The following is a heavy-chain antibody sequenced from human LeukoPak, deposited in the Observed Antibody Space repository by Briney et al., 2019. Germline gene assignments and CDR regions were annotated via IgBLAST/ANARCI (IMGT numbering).Heavy chain of an antibody. CDR1: GGSISSSSYY. D-gene: IGHD3-22*01. Sequence: SETLSLTCTVSGGSISSSSYYWGWIRQPPGKGLEWIGTVYYTGNIYYNPSLESRVTMSVDKSKNHFSLKMSSVTAAVTAVYYCASPPYSFDSSGYYWPSAFEIWGQGTMVTVSS. CDR2: VYYTGNI. V-gene: IGHV4-39*02. CDR3: ASPPYSFDSSGYYWPSAFEI. J-gene: IGHJ3*02.